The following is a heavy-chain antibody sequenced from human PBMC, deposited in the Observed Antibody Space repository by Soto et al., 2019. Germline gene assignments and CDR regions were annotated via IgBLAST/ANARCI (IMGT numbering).Heavy chain of an antibody. CDR1: GFTFSNAW. CDR2: IKSKTDGGTT. D-gene: IGHD6-19*01. Sequence: GGSLRLSCAASGFTFSNAWMSWVRQAPGKGLEWVGRIKSKTDGGTTDYAAPVKGRFTISRDDSKNTLYLQMNSLKTEDTAVYYCTTDLVSSRCCFDYWGQGTLVTVSS. V-gene: IGHV3-15*01. CDR3: TTDLVSSRCCFDY. J-gene: IGHJ4*02.